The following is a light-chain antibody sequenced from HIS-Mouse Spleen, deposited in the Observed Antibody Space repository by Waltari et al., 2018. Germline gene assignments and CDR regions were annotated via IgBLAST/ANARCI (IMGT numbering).Light chain of an antibody. CDR1: SSNIGSNY. CDR3: AAWDDSLSGPV. J-gene: IGLJ7*02. V-gene: IGLV1-47*01. Sequence: QSVLTQPPSASGTPGQRVTISCSGSSSNIGSNYVSCYQQLPGTAPKLLIYRNNQRPSGVPDRFSGSKSGTSASLAISGLRSEDEADYYCAAWDDSLSGPVFGGGTQLTAL. CDR2: RNN.